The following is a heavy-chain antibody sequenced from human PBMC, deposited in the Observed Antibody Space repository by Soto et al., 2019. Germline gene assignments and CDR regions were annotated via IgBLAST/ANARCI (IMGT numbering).Heavy chain of an antibody. CDR2: ISAYNGNT. CDR3: ARAIRGAVAGTHTVGWFDP. CDR1: GYTFTSYG. D-gene: IGHD6-19*01. V-gene: IGHV1-18*01. Sequence: QVPLVQSGAEVKKPGASVKVSCKASGYTFTSYGISWVRQAPGQGLEWMGWISAYNGNTNYAQKLQGRVTMTTDTSTSTAYMELRSLRSDDTAVYYCARAIRGAVAGTHTVGWFDPWGQGTLVTVSS. J-gene: IGHJ5*02.